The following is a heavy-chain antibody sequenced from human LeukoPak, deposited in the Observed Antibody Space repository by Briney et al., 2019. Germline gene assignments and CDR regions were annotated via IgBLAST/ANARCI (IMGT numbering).Heavy chain of an antibody. CDR2: IYHSGST. CDR1: GGSIRSSNW. Sequence: SGTLSLTCAVSGGSIRSSNWWSWVRQPPGKGLEWIGEIYHSGSTNYNPSLKSRVTISVDTSKNQFSLKLSSVTAADTAVYYCARDPTGTTWYDPWGQGTLVTVSS. V-gene: IGHV4-4*02. J-gene: IGHJ5*02. D-gene: IGHD1-1*01. CDR3: ARDPTGTTWYDP.